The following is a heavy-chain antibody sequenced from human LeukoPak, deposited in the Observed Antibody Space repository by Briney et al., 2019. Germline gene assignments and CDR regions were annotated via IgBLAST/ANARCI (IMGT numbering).Heavy chain of an antibody. CDR3: ARDLSGTMVRGVLDY. Sequence: ASVKVSCKASGYTFTGYYMHWVRQAPGQGLERMGWINPNSGGTNYAQKFQGRVTMTRDTSISTAYMELSRLRSDDTAVYYCARDLSGTMVRGVLDYWGQGTLVTVSS. J-gene: IGHJ4*02. CDR2: INPNSGGT. CDR1: GYTFTGYY. V-gene: IGHV1-2*02. D-gene: IGHD3-10*01.